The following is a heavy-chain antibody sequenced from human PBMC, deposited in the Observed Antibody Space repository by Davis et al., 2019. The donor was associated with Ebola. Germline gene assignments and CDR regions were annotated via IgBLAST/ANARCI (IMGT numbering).Heavy chain of an antibody. J-gene: IGHJ3*02. CDR2: IYTGDSDT. D-gene: IGHD2-8*02. CDR1: GYNFGTYW. Sequence: GESLKISCKGSGYNFGTYWISWVRQMPGKGLDWMGIIYTGDSDTRYSPSFRGQVTISADKSMKTAFLQWSSLKASDSGMYYCASLRRTITGMDDGFDIWSQGTMVTVSS. CDR3: ASLRRTITGMDDGFDI. V-gene: IGHV5-51*01.